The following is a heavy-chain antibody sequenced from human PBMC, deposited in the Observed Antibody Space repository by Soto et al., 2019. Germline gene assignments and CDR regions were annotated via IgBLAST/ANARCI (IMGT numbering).Heavy chain of an antibody. J-gene: IGHJ4*02. CDR1: GGSISSYY. D-gene: IGHD6-13*01. Sequence: QVQLQESGPGLAKPSETLSLTCTVSGGSISSYYWSWIRQPAGKGLEWIGRIHTIEGTKYNPSLKSRVTLSVDTSSDHFSLRLNSLTAADTAVYYCASALTAAAGLYFDFWGQGTLVTVSS. CDR2: IHTIEGT. CDR3: ASALTAAAGLYFDF. V-gene: IGHV4-4*07.